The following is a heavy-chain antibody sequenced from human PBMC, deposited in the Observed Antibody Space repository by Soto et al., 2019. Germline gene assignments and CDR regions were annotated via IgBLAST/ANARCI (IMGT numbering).Heavy chain of an antibody. Sequence: QVQLVQSGAELKKPGSSVKVSCKASGGNFTNYGISWVRQAPGQGLEWMGGIIPLFGTTNYAQKFRGRVTVTADESTSTAYMELNSLRSEDTAIYFCARAHGTSWYNWFDPWRQGTLVTVSS. V-gene: IGHV1-69*01. D-gene: IGHD6-13*01. CDR1: GGNFTNYG. CDR2: IIPLFGTT. J-gene: IGHJ5*02. CDR3: ARAHGTSWYNWFDP.